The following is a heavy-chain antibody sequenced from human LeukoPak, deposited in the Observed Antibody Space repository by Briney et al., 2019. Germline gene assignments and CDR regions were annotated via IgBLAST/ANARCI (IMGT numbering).Heavy chain of an antibody. CDR3: ARDRGVYCSSTSCARYFQH. V-gene: IGHV1-2*02. CDR2: INPNSGGT. Sequence: ASVKVSCKASGYTFTGYYMHWVRQAPGQGLEWMGWINPNSGGTNYAQKFQGRVTTTRDTSISTAYMELSRLRSDDTAVYYCARDRGVYCSSTSCARYFQHWGQGTLVTVSS. J-gene: IGHJ1*01. D-gene: IGHD2-2*01. CDR1: GYTFTGYY.